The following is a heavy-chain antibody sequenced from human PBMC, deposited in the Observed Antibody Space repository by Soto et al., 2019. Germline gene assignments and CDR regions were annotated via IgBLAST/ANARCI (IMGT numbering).Heavy chain of an antibody. D-gene: IGHD5-18*01. V-gene: IGHV4-4*02. CDR2: IYHSGAT. Sequence: VQLQESGPGLVKPSGTLSLTCAVSGGSISSGNWWSWVRQPPGKALEWIGEIYHSGATNDNPSLKSRVTISLDKSKNQFSLRPSSVTAADTAVYYCASHRGNTYGPYDYWGQGILVTVSS. CDR1: GGSISSGNW. CDR3: ASHRGNTYGPYDY. J-gene: IGHJ4*02.